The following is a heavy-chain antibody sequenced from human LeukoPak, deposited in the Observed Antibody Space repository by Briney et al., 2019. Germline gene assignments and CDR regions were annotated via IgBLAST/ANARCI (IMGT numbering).Heavy chain of an antibody. J-gene: IGHJ3*02. CDR1: GGSFSGYY. CDR2: INHSGST. Sequence: KPSETLSLTCAVYGGSFSGYYWSWIRQPPGKGLEWIGEINHSGSTNYNPSLKSRVTISVDTSKNQFSLKLSSVTAADTAVYYCARGSLGDYDSSGQIDAFDIWGQGTMVTVSS. CDR3: ARGSLGDYDSSGQIDAFDI. V-gene: IGHV4-34*01. D-gene: IGHD3-22*01.